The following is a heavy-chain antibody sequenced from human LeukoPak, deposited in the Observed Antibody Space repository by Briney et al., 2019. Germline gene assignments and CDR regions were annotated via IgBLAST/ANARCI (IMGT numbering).Heavy chain of an antibody. CDR2: IIPILGIA. D-gene: IGHD3-10*01. CDR3: ASIDFGESGHTD. CDR1: GGTFSSYT. J-gene: IGHJ4*02. V-gene: IGHV1-69*02. Sequence: SVKVSCKASGGTFSSYTISWVRQAPGQGLEWMGRIIPILGIANYAQKFQGRVTITADKSTSTAYMELSSLRSEDTAVYYCASIDFGESGHTDWGQGTLVTVSS.